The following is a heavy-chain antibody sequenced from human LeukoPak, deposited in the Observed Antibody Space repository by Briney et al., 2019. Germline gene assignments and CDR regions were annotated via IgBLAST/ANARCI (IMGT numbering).Heavy chain of an antibody. CDR2: ISSSSSTI. CDR3: ANSRSRNRITFGGVENWFDP. D-gene: IGHD3-16*01. V-gene: IGHV3-48*01. CDR1: GFTFSSYS. Sequence: GGSLRLSCAASGFTFSSYSMNWVRQAPGKGLERVSYISSSSSTIYYADSVKGRFTISRDNAKNSLYLQMNSLRAEDTAVYYCANSRSRNRITFGGVENWFDPWGQGTLVTVSS. J-gene: IGHJ5*02.